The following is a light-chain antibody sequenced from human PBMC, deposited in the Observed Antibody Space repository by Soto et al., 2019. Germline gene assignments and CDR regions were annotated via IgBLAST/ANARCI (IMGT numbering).Light chain of an antibody. CDR3: SSYTSSSALGV. J-gene: IGLJ3*02. CDR2: EVT. Sequence: QSALTQPASVSGSPGQSITISCTGTSSDIGIFNYVSWYQQHPGKAPKLIIYEVTSRPSGVSDRFSGSKSGSTASLNISGLQADDEADYYCSSYTSSSALGVFGGGTKVTVL. V-gene: IGLV2-14*01. CDR1: SSDIGIFNY.